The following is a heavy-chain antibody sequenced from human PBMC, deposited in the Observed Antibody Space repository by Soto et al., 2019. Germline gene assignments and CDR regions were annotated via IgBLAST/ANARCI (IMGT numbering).Heavy chain of an antibody. CDR1: GGTFSSYA. CDR3: ARASRYHSSGYYGDY. Sequence: WASVKVSCKASGGTFSSYAISWVRQAPGQGLEWMGGIIPIFGTANYAQKFQGRVTITADESTSTAYMELSSLRSEDTAVYDCARASRYHSSGYYGDYCGQGPMGTVYS. D-gene: IGHD3-22*01. CDR2: IIPIFGTA. J-gene: IGHJ4*02. V-gene: IGHV1-69*13.